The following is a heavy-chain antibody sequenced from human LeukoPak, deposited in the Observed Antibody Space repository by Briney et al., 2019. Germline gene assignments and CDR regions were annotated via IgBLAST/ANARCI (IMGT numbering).Heavy chain of an antibody. V-gene: IGHV1-46*01. J-gene: IGHJ4*02. D-gene: IGHD6-13*01. Sequence: ASVKVSCKASGYTFRIHFMHWVRQAPGQGLEWMGIINPSGDYTSYAQKFQGRVTITRDTSASTAYMELSSLRSEDSAVYYCAREAWGSSCSDYWGQGTLVTVSP. CDR1: GYTFRIHF. CDR3: AREAWGSSCSDY. CDR2: INPSGDYT.